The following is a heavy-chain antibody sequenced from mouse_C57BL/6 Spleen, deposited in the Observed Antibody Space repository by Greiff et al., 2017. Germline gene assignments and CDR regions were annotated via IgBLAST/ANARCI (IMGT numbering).Heavy chain of an antibody. Sequence: EVKLMESGGGLVKPGGSLKLSCAASGFTFSDYGMHWVRQAPEKGLEWVAYISSGSSTIYYADTVKGRFTISRDNAKNTLFLQMTSLRSEDTAMYYCARDPPLPGAMDYWGQGTSVTVSS. D-gene: IGHD1-2*01. J-gene: IGHJ4*01. CDR3: ARDPPLPGAMDY. CDR1: GFTFSDYG. V-gene: IGHV5-17*01. CDR2: ISSGSSTI.